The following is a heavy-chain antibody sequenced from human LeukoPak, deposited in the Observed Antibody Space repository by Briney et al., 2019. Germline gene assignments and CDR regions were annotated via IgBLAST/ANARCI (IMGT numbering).Heavy chain of an antibody. V-gene: IGHV3-48*01. CDR2: ISSSSSTI. CDR3: ARDGLGYYDSSGYYYPEYFQH. Sequence: PGGSLRLSCAASGFTFSSYSMNWVRQAPGKGLEWVSYISSSSSTIYYADSVKGRFTISRDNAKNSLYLQMNSLRAEDTAVYYCARDGLGYYDSSGYYYPEYFQHWGQGTLVTVSS. D-gene: IGHD3-22*01. CDR1: GFTFSSYS. J-gene: IGHJ1*01.